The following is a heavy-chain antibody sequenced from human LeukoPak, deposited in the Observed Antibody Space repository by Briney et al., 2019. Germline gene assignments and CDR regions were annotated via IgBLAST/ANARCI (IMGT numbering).Heavy chain of an antibody. D-gene: IGHD5-12*01. CDR1: GGSISSGGYS. CDR2: IYHSGST. CDR3: ARRGYSGYEAYFDY. V-gene: IGHV4-30-2*01. Sequence: PSQTLSLTCAVSGGSISSGGYSWSWIQQPPGKGLEWIGYIYHSGSTYYNPSLKSRVTISVDRSKNQFSLKLSSVTAADTAVYYCARRGYSGYEAYFDYWGQGTLVTVSS. J-gene: IGHJ4*02.